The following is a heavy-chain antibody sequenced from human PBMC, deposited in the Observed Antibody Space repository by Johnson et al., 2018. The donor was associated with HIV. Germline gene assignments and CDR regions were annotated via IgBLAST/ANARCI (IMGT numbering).Heavy chain of an antibody. CDR2: ISYDGSNK. CDR1: GFTFSSYA. J-gene: IGHJ3*02. Sequence: QVQLVESGGGVVQPGRSLRLSCAASGFTFSSYAMHWVRQAPGKGLEWVAVISYDGSNKYYADSVKGRFTISRDNSKNTLYLQMNSLRAEDTAVYYCARDGTFGYGDYVGRAFDIWGQGTMDTVSS. CDR3: ARDGTFGYGDYVGRAFDI. V-gene: IGHV3-30*04. D-gene: IGHD4-17*01.